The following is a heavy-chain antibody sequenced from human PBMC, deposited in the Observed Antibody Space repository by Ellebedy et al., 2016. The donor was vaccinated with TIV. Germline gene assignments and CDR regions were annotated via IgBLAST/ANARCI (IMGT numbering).Heavy chain of an antibody. CDR2: IIPIFGTA. D-gene: IGHD4-11*01. J-gene: IGHJ5*02. CDR1: GGSFSRFA. CDR3: ARFMTTVTTNWFDP. V-gene: IGHV1-69*06. Sequence: SVKVSCXASGGSFSRFAISWVRQAPGQGLEWMGGIIPIFGTANYAQKFQGRVTITADKSTNTAYMELSSLRSEDTAVYYCARFMTTVTTNWFDPWGQGTLVTVSS.